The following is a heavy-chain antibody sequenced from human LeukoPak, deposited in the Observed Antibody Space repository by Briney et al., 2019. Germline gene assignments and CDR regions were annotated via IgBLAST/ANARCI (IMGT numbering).Heavy chain of an antibody. D-gene: IGHD3-22*01. V-gene: IGHV3-53*01. J-gene: IGHJ4*02. CDR1: GFTHSSNY. Sequence: GGSLRLSCAASGFTHSSNYMSWVRQAPGKGLEWVSVIYSGGSTYYADSVKGRFTISRDNSKNTLYLQMNSMRAEDTAVYYCAREARGDSSGYYPSPFDYGGQGTLVTVSS. CDR3: AREARGDSSGYYPSPFDY. CDR2: IYSGGST.